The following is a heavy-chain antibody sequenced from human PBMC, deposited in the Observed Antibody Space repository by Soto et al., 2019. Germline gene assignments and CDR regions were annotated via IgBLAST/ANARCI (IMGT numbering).Heavy chain of an antibody. CDR2: ISGSGGST. D-gene: IGHD4-4*01. Sequence: GGSLRLSCAASGFTFSSYAMSWVRQAPGKGLEWVSAISGSGGSTYYADSVKGRFTISRDNSKNTLYLQMNSLRAEDTAVYYCAKASPIDYSNYYYYYMDVWGKGTTVTVSS. CDR1: GFTFSSYA. V-gene: IGHV3-23*01. CDR3: AKASPIDYSNYYYYYMDV. J-gene: IGHJ6*03.